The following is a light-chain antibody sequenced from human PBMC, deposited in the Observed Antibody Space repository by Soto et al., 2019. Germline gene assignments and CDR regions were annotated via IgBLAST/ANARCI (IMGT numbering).Light chain of an antibody. CDR1: SSNIGSGT. CDR3: ASWDDSLNGLYV. J-gene: IGLJ1*01. V-gene: IGLV1-44*01. Sequence: QSVLTQPPSVSGTPGQRVTISCSGSSSNIGSGTVNWYQQLPGTAPKLLIYNNNQWPSGVPDRFSGSKSGTSGSLAISGLQSEDEADYYCASWDDSLNGLYVFGTGTKVNVL. CDR2: NNN.